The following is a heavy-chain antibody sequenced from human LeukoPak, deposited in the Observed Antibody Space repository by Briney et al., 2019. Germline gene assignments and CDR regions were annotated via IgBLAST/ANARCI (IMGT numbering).Heavy chain of an antibody. Sequence: SETLSLTCTVSGGSISSSSYYWGWIRQPPGKGLEWIGSIYYSGSTYYNPSLKSRVTISVDTSKNQLSLKLSSVTAADTAVYYCARHDPQLPEGGPLDYWGQGTLVTVSS. CDR3: ARHDPQLPEGGPLDY. CDR1: GGSISSSSYY. D-gene: IGHD2-2*01. J-gene: IGHJ4*02. V-gene: IGHV4-39*01. CDR2: IYYSGST.